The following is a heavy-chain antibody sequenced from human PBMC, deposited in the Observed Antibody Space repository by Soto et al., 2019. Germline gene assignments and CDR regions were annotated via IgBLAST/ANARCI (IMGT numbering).Heavy chain of an antibody. V-gene: IGHV4-39*01. D-gene: IGHD6-19*01. CDR1: GGSISSSSYY. J-gene: IGHJ4*02. CDR2: IYYSGST. CDR3: ARSYSRGWYLVD. Sequence: QLQLQESGPGLVKPSETLSLTCTVSGGSISSSSYYWGWIRQPPGKGLEWIGSIYYSGSTYYNPSLKSRVTIAVDTSKNQFSLKLSSVTAADTAVYYCARSYSRGWYLVDWGQGTLVTVSS.